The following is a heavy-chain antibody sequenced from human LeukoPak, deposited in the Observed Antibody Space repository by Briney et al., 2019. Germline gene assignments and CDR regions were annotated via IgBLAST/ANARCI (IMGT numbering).Heavy chain of an antibody. J-gene: IGHJ4*02. CDR3: AREPWELLPYFDY. V-gene: IGHV1-69*04. CDR2: IIPILGIA. CDR1: GGTFSSYA. D-gene: IGHD1-26*01. Sequence: GASVKVSCKASGGTFSSYAISWVRQAPGQGLEWMGRIIPILGIANYAQKFQGRVTITADKSTSTAYMELSSPRSEDTAVYYCAREPWELLPYFDYWGQGTLVTVSS.